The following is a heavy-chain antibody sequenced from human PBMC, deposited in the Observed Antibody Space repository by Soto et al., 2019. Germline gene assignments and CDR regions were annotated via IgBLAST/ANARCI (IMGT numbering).Heavy chain of an antibody. V-gene: IGHV3-30*18. Sequence: QVQLVESGGGVVQPGRSLRLSCAASGFTFSSYGMHWVRQAPGKGLEWVAVISYDGSNKYYADSVKGRFTISRDNSKNTLYLQMNSLRAEDTAVYYCAKGGKYFDYWGQGTLVTVSS. CDR3: AKGGKYFDY. CDR2: ISYDGSNK. D-gene: IGHD2-15*01. J-gene: IGHJ4*02. CDR1: GFTFSSYG.